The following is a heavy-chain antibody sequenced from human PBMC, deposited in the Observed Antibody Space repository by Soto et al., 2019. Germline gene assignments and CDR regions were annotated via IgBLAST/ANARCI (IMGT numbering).Heavy chain of an antibody. J-gene: IGHJ4*02. V-gene: IGHV2-5*02. Sequence: QITLKESGPTLVKPTQTLTLTCTFSGFSLSSTRMAVGWIRQPPGKALEWLALIYWDDDKRYSPFLKSRLTITMDTSKNQVVLTMSNMDPVDTARYYGAHIVVAGLGYYFDYWGQGTLVTVSS. CDR1: GFSLSSTRMA. CDR3: AHIVVAGLGYYFDY. CDR2: IYWDDDK. D-gene: IGHD6-19*01.